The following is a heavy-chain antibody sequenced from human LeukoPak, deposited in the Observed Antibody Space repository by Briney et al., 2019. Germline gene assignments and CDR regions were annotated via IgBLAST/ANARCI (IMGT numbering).Heavy chain of an antibody. D-gene: IGHD6-19*01. V-gene: IGHV1-18*01. CDR1: GYTFTSYG. J-gene: IGHJ6*03. CDR2: ISAYNGNT. CDR3: AREGGIAVAGIYYYYMDV. Sequence: ASVKVSCKASGYTFTSYGISWVRQAPGQGLEWMGWISAYNGNTNYAQKLQGRVTMTTDTSTSTAYMELRSLRSDDTAVYYCAREGGIAVAGIYYYYMDVWGKGTTVTISS.